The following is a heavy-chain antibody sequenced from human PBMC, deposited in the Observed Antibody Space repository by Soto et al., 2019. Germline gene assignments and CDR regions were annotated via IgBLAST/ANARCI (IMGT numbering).Heavy chain of an antibody. D-gene: IGHD2-15*01. CDR1: GFTVSSNY. CDR2: ITWNSETL. V-gene: IGHV3-9*01. CDR3: AKALDGASRDFDY. Sequence: EVQLVESGGGLIQPGGSLRLSCAASGFTVSSNYMSWVRQAPGKGLEWVSGITWNSETLGYAESVKGRFTISRDNTKSSLYLQMNSLRAEDTALYYCAKALDGASRDFDYWGQGTLVTVSS. J-gene: IGHJ4*02.